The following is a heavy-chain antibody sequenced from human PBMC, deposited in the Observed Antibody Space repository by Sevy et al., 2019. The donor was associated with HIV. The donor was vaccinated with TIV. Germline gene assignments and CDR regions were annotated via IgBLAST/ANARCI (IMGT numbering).Heavy chain of an antibody. CDR2: IKQDGNEK. D-gene: IGHD3-22*01. J-gene: IGHJ4*02. Sequence: GGSLRLSCAASGFTFSSYWMSWVRQAPGKGLEWVANIKQDGNEKYYVDSAKGRFTISRDNAKNSLYLQMNSLRAEDTAVYYWARTQGYDSSGFYYPYYFDYWGQGTLVTVSS. CDR1: GFTFSSYW. CDR3: ARTQGYDSSGFYYPYYFDY. V-gene: IGHV3-7*01.